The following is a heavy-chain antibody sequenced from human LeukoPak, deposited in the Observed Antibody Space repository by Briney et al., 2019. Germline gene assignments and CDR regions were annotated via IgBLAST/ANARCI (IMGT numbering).Heavy chain of an antibody. V-gene: IGHV4-59*01. Sequence: SSETLSLTCTVSGGSICSYYWSWIRQPPGKGLEWIGYIYYSGSTNYNPSLKSRVTISVDTSKNQFSLKLSSVTAADTAVYYCAREGCSGGSCYYFDYWGQGTLVTVSS. CDR1: GGSICSYY. CDR3: AREGCSGGSCYYFDY. D-gene: IGHD2-15*01. CDR2: IYYSGST. J-gene: IGHJ4*02.